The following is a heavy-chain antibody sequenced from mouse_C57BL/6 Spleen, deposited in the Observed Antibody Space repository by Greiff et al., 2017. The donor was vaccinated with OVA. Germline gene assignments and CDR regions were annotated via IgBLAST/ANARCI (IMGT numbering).Heavy chain of an antibody. J-gene: IGHJ2*01. CDR3: ARDYGSSYPLYYFDY. CDR2: IDPNSGGT. V-gene: IGHV1-72*01. CDR1: GYTFTSYW. D-gene: IGHD1-1*01. Sequence: QVQLQQPGAELVKPGASVKLSCKASGYTFTSYWMHWVQQRPGRGLEWIGRIDPNSGGTKYNEKFKSKATLTVDKPSSTAYMQLSSLTSVDSAVYYCARDYGSSYPLYYFDYWGQGTTLTVSS.